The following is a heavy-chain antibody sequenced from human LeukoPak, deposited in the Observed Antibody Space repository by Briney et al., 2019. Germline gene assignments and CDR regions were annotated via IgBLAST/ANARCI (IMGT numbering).Heavy chain of an antibody. J-gene: IGHJ4*02. CDR2: IIPIFGTA. CDR3: ASLQGGYCSSTSCPEIDY. CDR1: GGTFCSYA. D-gene: IGHD2-2*01. Sequence: EASVKVSCKASGGTFCSYAISWVRQAPGQGLEWMGGIIPIFGTANYAQKFQGRVTITADKSTSTAYMELSSLRSEDTAVYYCASLQGGYCSSTSCPEIDYWGQGTLVTVSS. V-gene: IGHV1-69*06.